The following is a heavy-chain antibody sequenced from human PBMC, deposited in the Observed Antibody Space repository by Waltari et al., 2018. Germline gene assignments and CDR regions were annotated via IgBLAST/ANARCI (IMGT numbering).Heavy chain of an antibody. CDR2: VDPEDGET. J-gene: IGHJ3*01. D-gene: IGHD6-19*01. Sequence: EVQLLQSGAELKEPGTTVRISCKGSGYTLSDNSITWVQQAPGKGLRWMGLVDPEDGETIYADNFQGRVTISADTSTDTAFMELSSLRSEDTAVFYCATALGDSSSASRPFDFWGQGTMITVSS. CDR3: ATALGDSSSASRPFDF. CDR1: GYTLSDNS. V-gene: IGHV1-69-2*01.